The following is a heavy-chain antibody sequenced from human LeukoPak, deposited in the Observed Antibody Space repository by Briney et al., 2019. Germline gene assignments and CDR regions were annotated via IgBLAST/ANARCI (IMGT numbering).Heavy chain of an antibody. CDR3: AKLRSGIAAAGRDYYFDY. CDR2: ISGSGGST. V-gene: IGHV3-23*01. J-gene: IGHJ4*02. CDR1: GFTFSSYG. Sequence: GGTLRLSCAASGFTFSSYGMSWVRQAPGKGLEWVSAISGSGGSTYYADSVKGRFTISRDNSKNTLYLQVNSLRAEDTAVYYCAKLRSGIAAAGRDYYFDYWGQGTLVTVSS. D-gene: IGHD6-13*01.